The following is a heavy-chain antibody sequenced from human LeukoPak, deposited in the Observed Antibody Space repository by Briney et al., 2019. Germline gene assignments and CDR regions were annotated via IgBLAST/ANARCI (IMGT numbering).Heavy chain of an antibody. D-gene: IGHD6-13*01. CDR1: GGPISSGGYY. J-gene: IGHJ4*02. Sequence: PSETLSLTCSVSGGPISSGGYYWSWIRQHPGKGLEWIGYIYYSGSTYYNPSLKSRVTISVDTSKNQFTLKLSSVTAADTAVYYCARNRAAAGSDYFDYWGKGTLVTVSS. CDR3: ARNRAAAGSDYFDY. V-gene: IGHV4-31*03. CDR2: IYYSGST.